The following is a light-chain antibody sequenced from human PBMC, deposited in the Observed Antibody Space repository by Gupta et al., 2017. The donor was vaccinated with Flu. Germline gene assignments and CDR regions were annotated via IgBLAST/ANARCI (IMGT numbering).Light chain of an antibody. CDR2: GAS. J-gene: IGKJ2*01. V-gene: IGKV3-15*01. CDR3: QQYDNWLMYT. CDR1: QSVNSN. Sequence: ERATLSCRASQSVNSNLAWYQQKPGQAPRLLIYGASTRATGVPARFTGSGSGTEFTLSISSPQSEDFAVYYCQQYDNWLMYTFGQGTKLEI.